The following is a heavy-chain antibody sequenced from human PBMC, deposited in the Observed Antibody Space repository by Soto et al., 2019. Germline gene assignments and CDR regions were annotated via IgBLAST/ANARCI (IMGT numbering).Heavy chain of an antibody. V-gene: IGHV4-31*03. CDR2: IYYSGST. CDR1: GGSISSGGYY. CDR3: ARTKTYYFDY. J-gene: IGHJ4*02. Sequence: QVQLQESGPGLVKPSQTLSLTCTVSGGSISSGGYYWSWSRQHPGKGLEWIGYIYYSGSTYYNPSLTSRVTMSVDTSKNQFSLKLSSVTAADTAVYYCARTKTYYFDYWGQGTLVTVSS.